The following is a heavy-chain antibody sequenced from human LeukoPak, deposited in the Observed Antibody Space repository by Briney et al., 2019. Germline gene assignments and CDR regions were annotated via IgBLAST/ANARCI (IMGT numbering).Heavy chain of an antibody. CDR2: IRSKAYGGTT. V-gene: IGHV3-49*04. Sequence: GGSLRLSCTASGFTFGDYAMSWVRQAPGKGLEWVGFIRSKAYGGTTEYAASVKGRFTISRDDSKSIAYLQMNSLKTEDTAVYYCTLSGGTYWGQGTLVTVSS. CDR3: TLSGGTY. CDR1: GFTFGDYA. J-gene: IGHJ4*02. D-gene: IGHD2-15*01.